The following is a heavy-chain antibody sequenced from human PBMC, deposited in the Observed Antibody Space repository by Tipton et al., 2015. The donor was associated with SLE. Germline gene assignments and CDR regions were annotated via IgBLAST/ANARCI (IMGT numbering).Heavy chain of an antibody. J-gene: IGHJ6*03. Sequence: TLSLTCSVSGVSISGYYCSWIRQPPGKGLEWVGFIYHNGATKYNPPLKNRLSISIDTTKNQFSLKLTSVTAADSAVYYCTRGHFNSGTFPYYNYYYYMDVWGKGTAVTVSS. D-gene: IGHD3-10*01. CDR2: IYHNGAT. CDR3: TRGHFNSGTFPYYNYYYYMDV. V-gene: IGHV4-59*01. CDR1: GVSISGYY.